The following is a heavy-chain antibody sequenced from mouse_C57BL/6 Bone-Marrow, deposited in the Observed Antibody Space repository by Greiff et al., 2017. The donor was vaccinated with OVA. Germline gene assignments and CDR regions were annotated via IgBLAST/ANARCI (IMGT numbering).Heavy chain of an antibody. Sequence: VKLMESGAELVKPGASVKMSCKASGYTFTTYPIEWMKQNHGKSLEWIGNFHPYNDDTKYNEKFKGKATLTVEKSSSTVYLELSRLTSDDSAVYYCARGGYYGSSFLDWGQGTTLTVSS. CDR2: FHPYNDDT. CDR3: ARGGYYGSSFLD. J-gene: IGHJ2*01. CDR1: GYTFTTYP. D-gene: IGHD1-1*01. V-gene: IGHV1-47*01.